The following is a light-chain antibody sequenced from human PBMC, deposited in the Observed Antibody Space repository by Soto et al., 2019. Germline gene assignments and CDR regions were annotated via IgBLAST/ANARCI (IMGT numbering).Light chain of an antibody. CDR2: LGS. CDR1: QSLLHSNGYNY. V-gene: IGKV2-28*01. J-gene: IGKJ4*01. Sequence: DIVMTQSPLSLPVTPGKPASISCRSSQSLLHSNGYNYLDWYLQKPGQSPQLLIYLGSNRASGVPDRFSGSGSGTDVTLKISRVEAEDVGVYYCMQALQTPTFGGGTKVEIK. CDR3: MQALQTPT.